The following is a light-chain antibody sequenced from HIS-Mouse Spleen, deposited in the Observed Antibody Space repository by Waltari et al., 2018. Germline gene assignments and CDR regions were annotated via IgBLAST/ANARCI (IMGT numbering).Light chain of an antibody. Sequence: SQLSPDPAISVVWGPPVRIQYQVDSNRSHHPRWYQQQPGPAPELVIYSKNHRPSGIPDRFSGSSSGNTASLTITGAQAEDEADYYCTARDSSVNHVVFGGGTKLTVL. J-gene: IGLJ2*01. CDR2: SKN. CDR3: TARDSSVNHVV. V-gene: IGLV3-19*01. CDR1: SNRSHH.